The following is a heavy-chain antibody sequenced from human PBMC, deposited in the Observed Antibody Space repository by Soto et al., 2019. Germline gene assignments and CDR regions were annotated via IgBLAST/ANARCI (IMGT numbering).Heavy chain of an antibody. CDR3: AKSFPPGIAVAAATLDY. V-gene: IGHV3-30*18. CDR1: RFTFSSFG. CDR2: ISYDGSKK. Sequence: GSLRLSCAASRFTFSSFGMHWVRQAPGKGLQWVAIISYDGSKKYYADSVKGRFTISRDNSKNTLYLQMNSLRPEDTAVYYCAKSFPPGIAVAAATLDYWGQGTLVTVSS. D-gene: IGHD6-19*01. J-gene: IGHJ4*02.